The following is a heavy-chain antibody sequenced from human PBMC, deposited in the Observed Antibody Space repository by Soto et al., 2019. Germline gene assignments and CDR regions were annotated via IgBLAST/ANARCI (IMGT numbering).Heavy chain of an antibody. CDR1: GGSLSTNP. CDR2: TGSGTGPG. Sequence: GASVKVSCKASGGSLSTNPISWVRQAPGQGLEWMGGTGSGTGPGNHAQKFQGRLTVTADKSTSTVYMELNNLPSADTAVYYSASRHSGGFYRFFDSWGQGTRVTFSS. J-gene: IGHJ4*02. D-gene: IGHD2-15*01. CDR3: ASRHSGGFYRFFDS. V-gene: IGHV1-69*06.